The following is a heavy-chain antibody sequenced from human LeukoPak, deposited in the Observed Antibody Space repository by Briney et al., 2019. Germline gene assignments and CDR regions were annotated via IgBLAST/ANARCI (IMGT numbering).Heavy chain of an antibody. J-gene: IGHJ5*02. Sequence: GRSLRLSCAASGFTLSRFGMHWVRQAPGKGLEWVAVISYDGSSKYYADSVRGRFSISRDNSKNTLYLQMNSLRPEDTAVYYCAKDLAYYDFWSGNNNWFDPWGQGTLVTVSS. CDR2: ISYDGSSK. CDR3: AKDLAYYDFWSGNNNWFDP. D-gene: IGHD3-3*01. V-gene: IGHV3-30*18. CDR1: GFTLSRFG.